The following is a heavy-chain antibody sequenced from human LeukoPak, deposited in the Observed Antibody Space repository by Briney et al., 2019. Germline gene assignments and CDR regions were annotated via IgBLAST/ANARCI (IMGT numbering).Heavy chain of an antibody. Sequence: GRSLQPPCAATRFNNCIVAMSRIPHSTLQGLQSQSAISGSGGSTYYADSVKGRFTISRDNSKNTLYLQMNSLRAEDTAVYYCAKERYGSGMEFDYWGQGTLVTVSS. D-gene: IGHD3-10*01. CDR3: AKERYGSGMEFDY. V-gene: IGHV3-23*01. J-gene: IGHJ4*02. CDR1: RFNNCIVA. CDR2: ISGSGGST.